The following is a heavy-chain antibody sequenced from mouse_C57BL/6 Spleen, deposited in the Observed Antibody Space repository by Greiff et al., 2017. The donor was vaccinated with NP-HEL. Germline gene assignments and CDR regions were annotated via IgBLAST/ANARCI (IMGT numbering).Heavy chain of an antibody. CDR3: ARDVGYYFDY. CDR1: GFTFSDFY. J-gene: IGHJ2*01. Sequence: EVNLVESGGGLVQSGRSLRLSCATSGFTFSDFYMEWVRQAPGKGLEWIAASRNKANDYTTEYSASVKGRFIVSRDTSQSILYLQMNALRAEDTAIYYCARDVGYYFDYWGQGTTLTVSS. CDR2: SRNKANDYTT. V-gene: IGHV7-1*01. D-gene: IGHD2-2*01.